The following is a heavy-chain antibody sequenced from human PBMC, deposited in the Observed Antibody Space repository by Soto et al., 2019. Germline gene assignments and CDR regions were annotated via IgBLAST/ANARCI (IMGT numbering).Heavy chain of an antibody. J-gene: IGHJ5*02. CDR2: LIPIFGTA. CDR3: ARDDSYSSSGWWAYNWFDP. D-gene: IGHD6-13*01. CDR1: GGTFSSYA. V-gene: IGHV1-69*01. Sequence: QVQLVQSGAEVKKPGSSVKVSCKASGGTFSSYAISWVRQAPGQGLEWMGGLIPIFGTANYAQKFQGRVTITADESTSTAYIELSRLRSEDTAVYYCARDDSYSSSGWWAYNWFDPWGQGTLVTVSS.